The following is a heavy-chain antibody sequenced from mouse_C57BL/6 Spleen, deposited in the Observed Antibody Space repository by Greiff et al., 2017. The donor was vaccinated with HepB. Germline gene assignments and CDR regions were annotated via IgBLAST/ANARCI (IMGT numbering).Heavy chain of an antibody. CDR3: ARYSNNVYYYAMDY. CDR1: GYTFTNYY. V-gene: IGHV1-72*01. J-gene: IGHJ4*01. D-gene: IGHD2-5*01. CDR2: IDPNSGGT. Sequence: VQLQQPGAELVKPGASVKLSCKASGYTFTNYYMHWVKQRPGQGLEWIGRIDPNSGGTKYNEKFKGKATLTVDKPSSTAYMQLSSLTSEDSAVYDCARYSNNVYYYAMDYWGQGTSVTVSS.